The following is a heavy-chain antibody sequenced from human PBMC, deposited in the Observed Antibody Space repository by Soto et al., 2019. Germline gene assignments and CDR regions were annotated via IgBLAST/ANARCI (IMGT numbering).Heavy chain of an antibody. Sequence: QVQLVQSGAEVRKPGASVKVSCKASGYTFTSYDINWVRQATGQGLEYLGWMSPNSGNTGYVQKFQGRVTMTWDTSITPAYMDLSSRRSEDRAVYFCARGVKSGAYSRWFDPWGQGTLVTVSS. CDR1: GYTFTSYD. V-gene: IGHV1-8*01. D-gene: IGHD4-17*01. CDR2: MSPNSGNT. J-gene: IGHJ5*02. CDR3: ARGVKSGAYSRWFDP.